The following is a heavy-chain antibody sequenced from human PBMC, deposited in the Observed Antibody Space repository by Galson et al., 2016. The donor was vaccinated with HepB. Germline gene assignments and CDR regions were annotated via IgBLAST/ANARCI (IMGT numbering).Heavy chain of an antibody. J-gene: IGHJ4*02. CDR3: VRDRATYDSSGYWFDY. D-gene: IGHD3-22*01. CDR2: IYFNGRDI. V-gene: IGHV3-33*01. Sequence: SLRLSCAASGFSFTEYGMHWVRQAPGKGWEWLAVIYFNGRDIYYADSVKGRFTISRDTSKNKLYLQMNSLRAEDTAVYYCVRDRATYDSSGYWFDYCGQGALVTVSS. CDR1: GFSFTEYG.